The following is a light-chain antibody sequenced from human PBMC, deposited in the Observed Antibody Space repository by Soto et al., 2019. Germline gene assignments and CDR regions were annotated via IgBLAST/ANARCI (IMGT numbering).Light chain of an antibody. Sequence: EIVLTQSPATLSLSPGERATLSCRASQRVSSYLVWYQQKPGQSPRLLIYGASSRATGIPDRFSGSGSGTDFTLTISRLEPEDFAVYYCQQYGSSLTWTFGQGTKVDIK. CDR1: QRVSSY. CDR3: QQYGSSLTWT. CDR2: GAS. V-gene: IGKV3-20*01. J-gene: IGKJ1*01.